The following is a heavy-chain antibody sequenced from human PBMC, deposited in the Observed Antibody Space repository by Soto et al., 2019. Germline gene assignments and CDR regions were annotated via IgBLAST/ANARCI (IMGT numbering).Heavy chain of an antibody. CDR1: GFTFSSDG. V-gene: IGHV3-7*03. CDR2: IKQDGSEK. D-gene: IGHD3-9*01. J-gene: IGHJ4*02. CDR3: AKGSILTGYLF. Sequence: PGGSLGLSCAASGFTFSSDGMSWVRQAPGKGLEWVANIKQDGSEKYYVDSVKGRFTISRDNAKNSLYLQMNSLRAEDTAVYYCAKGSILTGYLFWGQGTLVTVSS.